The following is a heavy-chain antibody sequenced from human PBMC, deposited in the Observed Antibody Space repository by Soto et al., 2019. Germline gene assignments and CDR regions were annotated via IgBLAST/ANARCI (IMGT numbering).Heavy chain of an antibody. V-gene: IGHV1-24*01. CDR1: GYTLTELS. D-gene: IGHD1-26*01. CDR3: ATGWGVVGATTNY. J-gene: IGHJ4*02. Sequence: ASVKVSCKVSGYTLTELSMHWVRQAPGKGLEWMGGFDPEDGETIYAQKFQGRVTMTEDTSTDTAYMELSSLRSEDAAVYYCATGWGVVGATTNYWGQGTLVTVSS. CDR2: FDPEDGET.